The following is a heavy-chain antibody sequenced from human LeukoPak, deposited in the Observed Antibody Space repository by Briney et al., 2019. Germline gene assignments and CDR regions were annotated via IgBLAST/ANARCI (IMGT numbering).Heavy chain of an antibody. D-gene: IGHD3-22*01. J-gene: IGHJ5*02. CDR2: IYSGGST. V-gene: IGHV3-66*01. Sequence: GGSLRLSCAASGFTVSSNYMSWVRQAPGKGLEWVSVIYSGGSTYYADSVKGRFTISRDNSKNTLYLQMNSLRAEDTAVYYCARGIDYYDSSGYFPPFDPWGQGTLVTVSS. CDR1: GFTVSSNY. CDR3: ARGIDYYDSSGYFPPFDP.